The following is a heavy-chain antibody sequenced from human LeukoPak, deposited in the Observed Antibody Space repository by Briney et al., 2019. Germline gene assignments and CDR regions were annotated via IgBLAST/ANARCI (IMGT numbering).Heavy chain of an antibody. CDR1: GFTFSSYW. D-gene: IGHD4-17*01. Sequence: PGGSLRLSCAASGFTFSSYWMSWVRQAPGKGLEWVANIKQDGSEKYYVDSVKGRFTISRDNAKNTLYLQMNSLRAEDTAVYYCAGRGVYTVTIGYYMDVWGKGTTVTVSS. CDR2: IKQDGSEK. J-gene: IGHJ6*03. V-gene: IGHV3-7*03. CDR3: AGRGVYTVTIGYYMDV.